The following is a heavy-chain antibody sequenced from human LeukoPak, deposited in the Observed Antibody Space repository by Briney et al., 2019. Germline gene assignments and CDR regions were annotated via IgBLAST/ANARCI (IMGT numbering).Heavy chain of an antibody. D-gene: IGHD3-22*01. CDR3: ARVSDSSGYNDAFDI. J-gene: IGHJ3*02. V-gene: IGHV4-34*01. CDR2: INHSGST. CDR1: GGSFSGYY. Sequence: SETLSLTCAVYGGSFSGYYWSWIRQPPGKGLEWIGEINHSGSTNYNPSLKSRVTISVGTSKNQFSLKLSSVTAADTAVYYCARVSDSSGYNDAFDIWGQGTMVTVSS.